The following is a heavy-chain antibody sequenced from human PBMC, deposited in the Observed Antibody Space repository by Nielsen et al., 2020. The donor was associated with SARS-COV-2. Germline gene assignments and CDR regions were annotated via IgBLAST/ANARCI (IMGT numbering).Heavy chain of an antibody. CDR3: ARDGIAVAGFKNY. CDR1: GFTFSSYW. Sequence: EGSLRLSCAASGFTFSSYWMSWVRQAPGKGLEWVANIKQDGSEKYYVDSVKGRFTISRDNAKNSLYLQMNSLRAEDTAVYYCARDGIAVAGFKNYWGQGTLVTVSS. D-gene: IGHD6-19*01. V-gene: IGHV3-7*01. J-gene: IGHJ4*02. CDR2: IKQDGSEK.